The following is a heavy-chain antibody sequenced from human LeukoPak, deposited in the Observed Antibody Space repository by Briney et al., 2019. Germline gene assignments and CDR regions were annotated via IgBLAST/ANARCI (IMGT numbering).Heavy chain of an antibody. D-gene: IGHD3-9*01. CDR1: GGTFSSYA. V-gene: IGHV1-69*01. CDR2: IIPIFGTA. Sequence: GSSVRVSCKASGGTFSSYAISWVRQAPGQGLEWMGGIIPIFGTANYAQKFQGRVTITADESTSTAYMELSSLRSEDTAVNYCARSYRDYDILTGYYARFDYWGQGTLVTVSS. CDR3: ARSYRDYDILTGYYARFDY. J-gene: IGHJ4*02.